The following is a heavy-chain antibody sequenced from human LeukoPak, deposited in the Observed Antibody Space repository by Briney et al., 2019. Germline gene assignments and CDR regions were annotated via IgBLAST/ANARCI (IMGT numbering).Heavy chain of an antibody. J-gene: IGHJ6*02. CDR1: GFTFSSYA. CDR3: AKDRVYYGSGTVFYGMDV. CDR2: ISYDGSNK. Sequence: GGSLRLSCAASGFTFSSYAMHWVRQAPGKGLEWVAVISYDGSNKYYADSVKGRFTISRDNSKNTLYLQMNSLRAEDTALYYCAKDRVYYGSGTVFYGMDVWGQGTTVTVSS. D-gene: IGHD3-10*01. V-gene: IGHV3-30-3*01.